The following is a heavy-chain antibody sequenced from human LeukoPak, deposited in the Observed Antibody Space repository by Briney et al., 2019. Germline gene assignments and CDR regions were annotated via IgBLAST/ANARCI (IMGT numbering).Heavy chain of an antibody. D-gene: IGHD2-21*02. CDR2: IYNGGST. V-gene: IGHV4-4*07. Sequence: SETLSLTCTVSGGSISTFYWSYIRQSAGQGLEWIGRIYNGGSTNYNPSLKSRVTMSVDTSKNQFSLKLSSVTAADTAVYYCARDLYGDAGDAFDIWGQGTMVTVSS. CDR3: ARDLYGDAGDAFDI. J-gene: IGHJ3*02. CDR1: GGSISTFY.